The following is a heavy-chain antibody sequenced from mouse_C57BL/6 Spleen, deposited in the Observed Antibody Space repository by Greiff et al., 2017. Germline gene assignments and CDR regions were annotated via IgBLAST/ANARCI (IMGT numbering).Heavy chain of an antibody. CDR1: GFSFNTYA. Sequence: EVNLVESGGGLVQPKGSLKLSCAASGFSFNTYAMNWVRQAPGKGLEWVARIRSKSNNYATYYADSVKDRFTISRDDSESMLYLQMNNLKTEDTAMYYCVRGFYDGYTRLYWYFDVWGTGTTVTVSS. CDR3: VRGFYDGYTRLYWYFDV. V-gene: IGHV10-1*01. J-gene: IGHJ1*03. CDR2: IRSKSNNYAT. D-gene: IGHD2-3*01.